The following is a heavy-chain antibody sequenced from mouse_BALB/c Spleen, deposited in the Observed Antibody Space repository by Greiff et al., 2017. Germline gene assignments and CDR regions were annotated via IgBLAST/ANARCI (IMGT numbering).Heavy chain of an antibody. CDR1: GFNIKDTY. CDR3: AMITTAFAY. J-gene: IGHJ3*01. D-gene: IGHD2-4*01. V-gene: IGHV14-3*02. Sequence: EVKLVESGAELVKPGASVKLSCTASGFNIKDTYMHWVKQRPEQGLEWIGRIDPANGNTKYDPKFQGKATITADTSSNTAYLQLSSLTSEDTAVYYCAMITTAFAYWGQGTLVTVSA. CDR2: IDPANGNT.